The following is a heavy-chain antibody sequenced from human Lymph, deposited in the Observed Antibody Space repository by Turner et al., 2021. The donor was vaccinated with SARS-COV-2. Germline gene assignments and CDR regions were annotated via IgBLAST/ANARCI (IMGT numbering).Heavy chain of an antibody. CDR1: GFTLSNYA. V-gene: IGHV3-30-3*01. J-gene: IGHJ4*02. CDR3: ASNFWSAYRLGY. Sequence: QVQLVESGGGVVQPGRSLRLSCVASGFTLSNYAMHWVRQAPGKGLEWVAVISYDGSNKYYADSVKGRFTISRDNSKNTLYLQMNSLRAEDTAVYYCASNFWSAYRLGYWGQGTLVTVSS. D-gene: IGHD3-3*01. CDR2: ISYDGSNK.